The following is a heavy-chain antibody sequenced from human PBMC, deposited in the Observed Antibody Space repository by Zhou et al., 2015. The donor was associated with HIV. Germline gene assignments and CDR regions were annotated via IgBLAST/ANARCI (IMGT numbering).Heavy chain of an antibody. Sequence: QVQLIQSGAEVKKPGASVKVSCKPSGYTFTDYYIHWVRQAPGQGLKWMGWINPNTAGTNYAQKFQGRVVMTRDTSVNTAYMELRSLRSDDTAVYYCARRGNYFDSGNYRYWFDPWGQGTLVTVSS. D-gene: IGHD3-10*01. J-gene: IGHJ5*02. CDR1: GYTFTDYY. CDR2: INPNTAGT. CDR3: ARRGNYFDSGNYRYWFDP. V-gene: IGHV1-2*02.